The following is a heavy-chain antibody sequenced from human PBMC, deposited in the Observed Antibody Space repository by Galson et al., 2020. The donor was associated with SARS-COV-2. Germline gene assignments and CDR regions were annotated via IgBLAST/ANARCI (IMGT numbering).Heavy chain of an antibody. CDR3: ARDGTYYDVWSDTNLDY. CDR1: DYFISSGYF. CDR2: IYHSGNT. J-gene: IGHJ4*02. D-gene: IGHD3-3*01. V-gene: IGHV4-38-2*02. Sequence: SETLSLTCAVSDYFISSGYFWGWIRQPPGKGLQWIGSIYHSGNTYYNPSLQSRVTISVDTSKNQFSLKLNSVTAADTAVYYCARDGTYYDVWSDTNLDYWGQGTLGTVSS.